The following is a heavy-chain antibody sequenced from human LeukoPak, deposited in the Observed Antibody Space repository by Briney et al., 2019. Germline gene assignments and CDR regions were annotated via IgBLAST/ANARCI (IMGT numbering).Heavy chain of an antibody. J-gene: IGHJ4*02. Sequence: PGGTLRLSCAASGFTFNNYAMSWVRHAPGKGQEWPSAISVRDGDTHYAASLERRFTISSDNSKNTVYLQMPSLRAEDTAVYYCARRSHLTGYFDYWGQGTLVTVSS. V-gene: IGHV3-23*01. D-gene: IGHD1-20*01. CDR2: ISVRDGDT. CDR3: ARRSHLTGYFDY. CDR1: GFTFNNYA.